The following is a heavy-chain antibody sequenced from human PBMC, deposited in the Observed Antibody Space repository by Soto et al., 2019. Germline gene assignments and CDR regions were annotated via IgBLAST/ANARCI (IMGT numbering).Heavy chain of an antibody. CDR2: SDPSDSNP. CDR3: ARVPTANPEHLDY. D-gene: IGHD3-10*01. V-gene: IGHV5-10-1*01. J-gene: IGHJ4*02. Sequence: GESLKISFKGSGFSFTKYWIAWVRQMPGKGLGWMGRSDPSDSNPDSSPSFQAHVISSADKSISTAYLEWSRLKASETAMYYCARVPTANPEHLDYWGQGTLVTVS. CDR1: GFSFTKYW.